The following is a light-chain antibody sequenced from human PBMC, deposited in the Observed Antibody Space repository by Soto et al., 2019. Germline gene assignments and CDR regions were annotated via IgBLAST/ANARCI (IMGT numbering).Light chain of an antibody. CDR2: GAS. CDR1: QSVSRN. Sequence: EIVMTQSPATLSVSPGERATLSCRASQSVSRNLAWYQQKPGQAPRLLIYGASTRATGIPARFSGSGSGTEFTLPISSLQSEDFAVYYCQQYNNWPPMYTFSQGTKLEIK. CDR3: QQYNNWPPMYT. V-gene: IGKV3-15*01. J-gene: IGKJ2*01.